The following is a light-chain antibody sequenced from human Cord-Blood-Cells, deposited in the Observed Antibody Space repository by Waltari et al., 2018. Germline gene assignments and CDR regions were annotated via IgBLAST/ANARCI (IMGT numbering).Light chain of an antibody. CDR3: QSYDSSLSGSV. Sequence: QSVLTQPPSVSGAAGPRVTISCTGTSSTIGDGYELPWYQQLPGTAPKLLIYGNSNRPSGVPDRFSGSKSGTSASLAITGLQAEDEADYYCQSYDSSLSGSVFGGGTKLTVL. J-gene: IGLJ2*01. V-gene: IGLV1-40*01. CDR1: SSTIGDGYE. CDR2: GNS.